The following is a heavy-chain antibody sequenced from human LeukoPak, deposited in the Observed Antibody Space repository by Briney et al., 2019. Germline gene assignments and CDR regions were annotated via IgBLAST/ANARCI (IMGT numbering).Heavy chain of an antibody. V-gene: IGHV3-23*01. CDR1: GFTFSSYA. Sequence: GGSLRLSCAASGFTFSSYAMSWVRQAPGKGLEWVSSISGSGGSTYYADSVKGRFTISRDNSKNTLYLQMNSLRAEDTAVYYCAKHGSGYYFQHWGQGTLVTVSS. CDR3: AKHGSGYYFQH. CDR2: ISGSGGST. D-gene: IGHD3-9*01. J-gene: IGHJ1*01.